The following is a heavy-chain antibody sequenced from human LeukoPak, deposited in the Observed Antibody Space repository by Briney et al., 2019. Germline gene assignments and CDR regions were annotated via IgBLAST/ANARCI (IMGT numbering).Heavy chain of an antibody. CDR3: ARTGRFMTTGPSKQNYYYYYMDV. CDR1: GGSISSGSYY. Sequence: PSETLSLTCTVSGGSISSGSYYWSWIRQPAGKGLEWIGRIYTSGSTNYNPSLKSRVTISVDASKNQFSLKLSSVTAADTAVYYCARTGRFMTTGPSKQNYYYYYMDVWGKGTTVTVSS. CDR2: IYTSGST. J-gene: IGHJ6*03. D-gene: IGHD4-17*01. V-gene: IGHV4-61*02.